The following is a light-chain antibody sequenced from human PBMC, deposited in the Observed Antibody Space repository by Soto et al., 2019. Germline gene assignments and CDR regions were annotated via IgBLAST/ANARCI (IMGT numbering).Light chain of an antibody. CDR2: DAS. CDR3: QHRSNWPPFT. V-gene: IGKV3-11*01. CDR1: QSVSSY. Sequence: EIVLTQSPATLSLSPGERATLSCRASQSVSSYLAWYQQKPGQAPRLLIYDASNRATGIPARFSGSGSGTDFTLTITILDPEDYAVYYCQHRSNWPPFTFGPGTKVDIK. J-gene: IGKJ3*01.